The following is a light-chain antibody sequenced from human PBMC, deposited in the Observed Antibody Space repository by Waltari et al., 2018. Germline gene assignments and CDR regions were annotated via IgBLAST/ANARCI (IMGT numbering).Light chain of an antibody. V-gene: IGLV3-1*01. CDR3: QVWDNNIVV. J-gene: IGLJ2*01. Sequence: SASLLTAQTASITCSGDNLGNRYVSWIQQRPGQSPFLVMYQDKKRPSGIPERFPGSNSGNTATLTVSGAQAMDEADYYCQVWDNNIVVFGGGTKLTVL. CDR1: NLGNRY. CDR2: QDK.